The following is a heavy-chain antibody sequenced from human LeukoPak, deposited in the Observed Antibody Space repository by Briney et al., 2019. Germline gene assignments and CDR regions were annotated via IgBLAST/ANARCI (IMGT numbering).Heavy chain of an antibody. CDR1: GFTFSSYS. CDR3: AREGPAAIGSAIDF. V-gene: IGHV3-21*01. CDR2: ISSSSSYI. D-gene: IGHD2-2*01. J-gene: IGHJ4*02. Sequence: GGSLRLSCAASGFTFSSYSMNWVRQAPGKGLEWVSSISSSSSYIYCADSVKGRFTISRDNAKNSLYLQMNSLRAEDTAVYYCAREGPAAIGSAIDFGGQGTLVTVSS.